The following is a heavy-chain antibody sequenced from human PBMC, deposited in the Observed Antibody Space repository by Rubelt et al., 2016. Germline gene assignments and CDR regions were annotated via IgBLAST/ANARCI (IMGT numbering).Heavy chain of an antibody. CDR2: INHSGST. J-gene: IGHJ6*02. V-gene: IGHV4-34*01. Sequence: QVQLQQWGAGLLKPSETLSLTCAVYGGSFSGYYWSWIRQPPGKGLEWIGEINHSGSTNYNPSLKSGVPISVDTSKTQFSLKLGSVTAADTAVNYCARGGRALAYNWNYGGMDVWGQGTTVTVSS. CDR3: ARGGRALAYNWNYGGMDV. CDR1: GGSFSGYY. D-gene: IGHD1-7*01.